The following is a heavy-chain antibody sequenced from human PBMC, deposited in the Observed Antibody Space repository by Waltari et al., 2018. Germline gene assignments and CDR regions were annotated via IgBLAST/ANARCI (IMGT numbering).Heavy chain of an antibody. CDR1: GYSISSGYY. Sequence: QVQLQESCPGLVKPSETLSLTCAVSGYSISSGYYWGWIRQPPGKGLEWIGSIYHSGSTYYNPSLKSRVTISVDTSKNQFSLKLSSVTAADTAVYYCARDGYYDYIWGSSWGQGTLVTVSS. D-gene: IGHD3-16*01. J-gene: IGHJ5*02. V-gene: IGHV4-38-2*02. CDR2: IYHSGST. CDR3: ARDGYYDYIWGSS.